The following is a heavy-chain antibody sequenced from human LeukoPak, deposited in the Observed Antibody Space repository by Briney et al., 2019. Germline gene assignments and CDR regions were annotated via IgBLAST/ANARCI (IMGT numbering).Heavy chain of an antibody. CDR2: INHSGST. Sequence: SETLSLTCAVYGGSFSGYYWSWIRQPPGKGLEWIGEINHSGSTNYNPSLKSRVTISVDTSKNQFSLKLSSVTAADTAVYYCARGLTIFGVVIMKRRYHRQYNWFDPWGQGTLVTVSS. V-gene: IGHV4-34*01. CDR3: ARGLTIFGVVIMKRRYHRQYNWFDP. J-gene: IGHJ5*02. CDR1: GGSFSGYY. D-gene: IGHD3-3*01.